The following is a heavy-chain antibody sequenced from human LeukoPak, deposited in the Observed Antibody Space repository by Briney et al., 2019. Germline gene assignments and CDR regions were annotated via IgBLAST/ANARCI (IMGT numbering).Heavy chain of an antibody. D-gene: IGHD3-16*01. J-gene: IGHJ6*03. CDR3: AKLGGQELHNYYVAV. V-gene: IGHV3-23*01. CDR1: GFTFSSYA. Sequence: GGSLRLSCAASGFTFSSYAMSWVRQAPGKGLEGVSGIIDSGESTYYANFAKGRFTISRDNSNNTLYLQMNSLRAEDTAVYYCAKLGGQELHNYYVAVCGKGTTVAVSS. CDR2: IIDSGEST.